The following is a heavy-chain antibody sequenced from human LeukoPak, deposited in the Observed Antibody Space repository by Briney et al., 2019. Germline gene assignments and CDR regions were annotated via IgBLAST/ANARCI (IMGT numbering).Heavy chain of an antibody. Sequence: GGSLRLSCAASGITFSNYWMHWVRQAPGKGLVWVSHIIQDGSSTFYADSVKGRFTISRDNAKNTLYLQMNSLRAEDTAVYYCATDDYRGLGYWGQGTLVTVSS. CDR1: GITFSNYW. CDR3: ATDDYRGLGY. J-gene: IGHJ4*02. CDR2: IIQDGSST. D-gene: IGHD4-11*01. V-gene: IGHV3-74*01.